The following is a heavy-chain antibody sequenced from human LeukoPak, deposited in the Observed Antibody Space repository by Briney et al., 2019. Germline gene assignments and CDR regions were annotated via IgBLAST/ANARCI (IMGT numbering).Heavy chain of an antibody. V-gene: IGHV1-8*01. CDR2: MNPNSGNT. D-gene: IGHD2-2*01. J-gene: IGHJ6*03. CDR1: GYTFTSYD. Sequence: SVKVSCKASGYTFTSYDINWVRQATGQGLEWMGWMNPNSGNTGYAQKFQGRVTMTRNTSISTAYMELSSLRSEDTAVYYCARDCSSTSCYYYYMDVWGKGTTVTVSS. CDR3: ARDCSSTSCYYYYMDV.